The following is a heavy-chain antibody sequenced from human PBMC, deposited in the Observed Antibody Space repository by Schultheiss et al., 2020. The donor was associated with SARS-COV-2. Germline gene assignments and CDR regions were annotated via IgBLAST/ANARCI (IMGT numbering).Heavy chain of an antibody. CDR2: ISSSSSTI. Sequence: GESLKISCAASGFTFSSYWMHWVRQAPGKGLEWVSYISSSSSTIYYADSVKGRFTISRDNSKNTLYLQMGSLRAEDMAVYYCARAPDGNSYYDFWSGYQYYYYGMDVWGQGTTVTVSS. V-gene: IGHV3-48*01. CDR3: ARAPDGNSYYDFWSGYQYYYYGMDV. D-gene: IGHD3-3*01. CDR1: GFTFSSYW. J-gene: IGHJ6*02.